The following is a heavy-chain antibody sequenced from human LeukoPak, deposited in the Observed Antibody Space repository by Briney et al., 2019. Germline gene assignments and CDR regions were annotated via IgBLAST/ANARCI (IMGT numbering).Heavy chain of an antibody. CDR3: AREDESETKVLLWFGELTLFAFDI. V-gene: IGHV1-3*01. CDR1: GYTFTNYA. CDR2: INAGNGNT. D-gene: IGHD3-10*01. J-gene: IGHJ3*02. Sequence: GASVKVSCKASGYTFTNYAMHWVRQAPGQRLEWMGWINAGNGNTKYSQKFQGRVTITRDTSASTAYMELSSLRSEDTAVYYCAREDESETKVLLWFGELTLFAFDIWGQGTMVTVSS.